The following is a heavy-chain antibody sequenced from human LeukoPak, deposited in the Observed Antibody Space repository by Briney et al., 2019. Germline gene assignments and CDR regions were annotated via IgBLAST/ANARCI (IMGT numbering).Heavy chain of an antibody. J-gene: IGHJ1*01. CDR3: ARVYDSSGYWPEYFHH. V-gene: IGHV3-23*01. CDR2: ISGSGGGT. D-gene: IGHD3-22*01. Sequence: GGSLSLSCAASGFTFSSYAMSWVRQAPEKGLEWVSTISGSGGGTYYADSVNGRFTISRHNSKDTLFLQMNSLRTEDTAVYYCARVYDSSGYWPEYFHHWGQGTLVTVSS. CDR1: GFTFSSYA.